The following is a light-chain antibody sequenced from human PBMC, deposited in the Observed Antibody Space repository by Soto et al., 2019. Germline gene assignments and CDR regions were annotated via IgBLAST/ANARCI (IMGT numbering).Light chain of an antibody. CDR1: HSVASRN. CDR3: HHFGISLWT. V-gene: IGKV3-20*01. J-gene: IGKJ1*01. Sequence: EIVLTQSAGTLSLSPGERATRSCRARHSVASRNLALYQQKSGQAPRFLIYRAPSSAIHTPDRFSGSGSGTDFTLTISGLEPADFAVSYCHHFGISLWTFAQGTKVDIK. CDR2: RAP.